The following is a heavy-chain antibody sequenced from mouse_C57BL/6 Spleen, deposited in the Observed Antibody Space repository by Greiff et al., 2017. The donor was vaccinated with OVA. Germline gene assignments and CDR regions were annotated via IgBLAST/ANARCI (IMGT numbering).Heavy chain of an antibody. CDR2: IDPSDSYT. J-gene: IGHJ3*01. CDR3: ARTDYYGSDWFAD. V-gene: IGHV1-69*01. D-gene: IGHD1-1*01. Sequence: VQLQQPGAELVMPGASVKLSCKASGYTFTSYWMHWVKQRPGQGLEWIGEIDPSDSYTNYNQKFKGKSTLTVDKSSSTAYMQLSSLTSEDSAVYYCARTDYYGSDWFADWGQGTLVTVSA. CDR1: GYTFTSYW.